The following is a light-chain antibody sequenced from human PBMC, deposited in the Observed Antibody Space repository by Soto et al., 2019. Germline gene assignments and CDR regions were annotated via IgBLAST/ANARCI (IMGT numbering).Light chain of an antibody. CDR2: AAY. V-gene: IGKV3-15*01. CDR1: QSVNRN. J-gene: IGKJ1*01. Sequence: EIVMTQSPATLSVSPGERATLSCRASQSVNRNLAWYQQKPGQAPRLLISAAYTRATGIPARFSGSGSETAFPLTISSLQSEDFAVYYCQKYNNWWTFGQGTKVEMK. CDR3: QKYNNWWT.